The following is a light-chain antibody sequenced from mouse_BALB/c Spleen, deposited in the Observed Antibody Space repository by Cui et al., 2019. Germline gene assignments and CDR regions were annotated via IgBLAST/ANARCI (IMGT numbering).Light chain of an antibody. CDR3: HQWSSYPWT. V-gene: IGKV4-80*01. J-gene: IGKJ1*01. CDR2: STS. CDR1: SSVSY. Sequence: QLVLAPSPAIISASLGEEITITCRASSSVSYMHGYQQKSGTNPKSLIYSTSNLASGGPSRCSGSGAGSCYSLTSSSVEAEEDTDNYCHQWSSYPWTFGGGTKLEIK.